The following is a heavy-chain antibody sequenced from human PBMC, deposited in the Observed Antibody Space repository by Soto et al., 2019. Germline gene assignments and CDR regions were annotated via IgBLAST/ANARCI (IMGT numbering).Heavy chain of an antibody. CDR3: ARVYYYDSSGYYYGPGLQGQSKYYYYGMDV. V-gene: IGHV2-26*01. D-gene: IGHD3-22*01. J-gene: IGHJ6*02. Sequence: ASGPTLVNPTETLTLTCIVSGFSLSNARMGVSWIRQPPGKALEWLAHIFSNDEKSYSTSLKSRLTISKDTSKSQVVLTMTNMDPVDTATYYCARVYYYDSSGYYYGPGLQGQSKYYYYGMDVWGQGTTVTVSS. CDR1: GFSLSNARMG. CDR2: IFSNDEK.